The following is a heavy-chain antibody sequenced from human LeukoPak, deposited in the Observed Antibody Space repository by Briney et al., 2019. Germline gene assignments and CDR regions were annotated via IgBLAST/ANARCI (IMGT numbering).Heavy chain of an antibody. CDR1: GFTFNTYG. Sequence: GGSLRLSCAASGFTFNTYGMHWVRQAPGKGLEWVANIKEDGSEKYYVDSVKGRFTISRDNAKSSLYLQMNSLRAEDTAVYYCARDISYWGQGTLVTVSS. J-gene: IGHJ4*02. CDR2: IKEDGSEK. CDR3: ARDISY. V-gene: IGHV3-7*01.